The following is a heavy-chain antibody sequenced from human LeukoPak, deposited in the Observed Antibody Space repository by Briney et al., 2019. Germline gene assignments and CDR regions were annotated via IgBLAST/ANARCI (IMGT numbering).Heavy chain of an antibody. CDR1: GGSVSSGSYY. Sequence: SETLSLTCTVSGGSVSSGSYYWSWIRQPPGKGLEWIGYISYSGSTNYNPSLKSRVTISVDTSKNQFSLKLSSVTAADTAVYYCARSTIDYGDYEALTSYWYFDLRGRGTLVTVSS. V-gene: IGHV4-61*01. D-gene: IGHD4-17*01. J-gene: IGHJ2*01. CDR3: ARSTIDYGDYEALTSYWYFDL. CDR2: ISYSGST.